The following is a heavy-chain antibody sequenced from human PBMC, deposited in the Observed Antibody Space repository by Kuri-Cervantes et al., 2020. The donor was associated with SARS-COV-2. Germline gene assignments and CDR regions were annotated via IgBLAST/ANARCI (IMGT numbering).Heavy chain of an antibody. CDR2: ISSSSSYT. Sequence: GGSLRLSCAASGFTFSDYYMSWIRQAPGKGLEWVSHISSSSSYTNYADSVKGRFTISRDNAKNSLYLQMNSLRAEDTAVYYCARDFNYYDSSGYQPNPPDYWGQGTLVTVSS. CDR1: GFTFSDYY. V-gene: IGHV3-11*06. D-gene: IGHD3-22*01. CDR3: ARDFNYYDSSGYQPNPPDY. J-gene: IGHJ4*02.